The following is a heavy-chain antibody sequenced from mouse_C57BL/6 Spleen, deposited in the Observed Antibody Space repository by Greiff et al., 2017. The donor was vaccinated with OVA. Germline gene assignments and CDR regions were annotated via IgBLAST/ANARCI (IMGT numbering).Heavy chain of an antibody. V-gene: IGHV1-19*01. D-gene: IGHD1-1*01. CDR1: FSPFPASS. J-gene: IGHJ2*01. CDR3: ARSGYYGPTVYFDY. Sequence: LQQPCPFLFPPLSSFPLSCTSSFSPFPASSLPFLPPSPFPLLSFLLFINPYNCGTSYNQNFKGKATLTVDKSSSTAYMELNSLTSEDSAVYYCARSGYYGPTVYFDYWGQGTTLTVSS. CDR2: INPYNCGT.